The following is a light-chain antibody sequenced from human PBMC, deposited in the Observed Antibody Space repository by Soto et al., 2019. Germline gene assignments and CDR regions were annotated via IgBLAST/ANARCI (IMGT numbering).Light chain of an antibody. CDR3: QQSYSTPFT. CDR2: DAS. J-gene: IGKJ3*01. Sequence: DIQMTQSPSSLSASVGDRVNITCRASQSITRYLTWYQQKPGKAPKLLMYDASSLQRGVPPRFSGSRSGTDFILTISSLQPEDFATYYCQQSYSTPFTFGPGTTVDIK. V-gene: IGKV1-39*01. CDR1: QSITRY.